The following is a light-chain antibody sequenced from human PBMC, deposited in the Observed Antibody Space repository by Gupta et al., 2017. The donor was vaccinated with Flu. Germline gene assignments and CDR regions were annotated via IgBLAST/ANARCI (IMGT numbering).Light chain of an antibody. Sequence: DIVMTQSPLSLPVTPGEPASISCRSSQSLLHSNGYNYLDWYLQKPGQSPQLLIYLGSNRASGVPDRFSGSGSGTDFTLKIIRVEAEDVGVYYCMQDLQTLSFGQGTKVEIK. J-gene: IGKJ1*01. CDR1: QSLLHSNGYNY. CDR2: LGS. CDR3: MQDLQTLS. V-gene: IGKV2-28*01.